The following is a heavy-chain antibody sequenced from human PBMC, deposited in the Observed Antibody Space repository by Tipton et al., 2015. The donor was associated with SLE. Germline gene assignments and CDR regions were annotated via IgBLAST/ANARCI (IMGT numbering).Heavy chain of an antibody. V-gene: IGHV4-59*01. CDR1: GGSISSYY. J-gene: IGHJ5*02. Sequence: GLVKPSETLSLTCTVSGGSISSYYWTWIRQPPGKGLERIGNIYKSGRTSYSPSLRSRLTISVDTAKKHFSLNLTSVTAADTAVYCCARGGGYYYGSGSSPWVDPWGQGMPVTVSS. D-gene: IGHD3-10*01. CDR3: ARGGGYYYGSGSSPWVDP. CDR2: IYKSGRT.